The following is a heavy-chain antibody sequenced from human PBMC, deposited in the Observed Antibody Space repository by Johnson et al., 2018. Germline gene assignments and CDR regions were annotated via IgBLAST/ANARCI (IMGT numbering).Heavy chain of an antibody. J-gene: IGHJ3*02. V-gene: IGHV3-9*01. D-gene: IGHD5-12*01. CDR3: AKARGYDQDAFDI. CDR1: GFTFDDYA. Sequence: EVQLVQSGGGLVQPGRSLRLSCAASGFTFDDYAMHWVRQAPGKGLEWVSGISWNSGSIGYADSVKGRVTISRDNAKNSLYLQMNRMRTEDTALYYCAKARGYDQDAFDIWGQGTMVTVSS. CDR2: ISWNSGSI.